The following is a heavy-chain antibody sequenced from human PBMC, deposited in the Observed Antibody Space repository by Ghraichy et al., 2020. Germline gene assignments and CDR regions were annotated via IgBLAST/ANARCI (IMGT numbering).Heavy chain of an antibody. D-gene: IGHD4-23*01. Sequence: GGSLRLSCAASGFTFSSYGMHWVRQAPGKGLEWVAVISYDGSNKYYADSVKGRFTISRDNSKNTLYLQMNSLRAEDTAVYYCAKDFSPVDRGYLDYWGQGTLVTVSS. J-gene: IGHJ4*02. CDR1: GFTFSSYG. V-gene: IGHV3-30*18. CDR3: AKDFSPVDRGYLDY. CDR2: ISYDGSNK.